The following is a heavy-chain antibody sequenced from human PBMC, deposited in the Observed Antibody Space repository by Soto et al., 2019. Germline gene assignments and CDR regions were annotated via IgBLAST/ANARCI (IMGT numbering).Heavy chain of an antibody. J-gene: IGHJ6*02. Sequence: GGSLRLSCAASGFTFSSYGMHWVRQAPGKGLEWVAVIWYDGSNKYYADSVKGRFTISRDNSKNTLYLQMNSLRAEETAVYYCARDVGYCSSTSCYTDYYYYYGMDVWGQGTTVTVSS. D-gene: IGHD2-2*02. V-gene: IGHV3-33*01. CDR1: GFTFSSYG. CDR3: ARDVGYCSSTSCYTDYYYYYGMDV. CDR2: IWYDGSNK.